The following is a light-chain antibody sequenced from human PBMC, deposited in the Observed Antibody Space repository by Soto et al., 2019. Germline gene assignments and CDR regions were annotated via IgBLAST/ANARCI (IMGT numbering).Light chain of an antibody. Sequence: QSVLTQPPSVSGTPGQRVTISCSGSSSNVAAKPVNWYQVLPETAPKLLIYTNRYRPSGVPDRFSGSRSGTSASLAITGLQAEDEADYYCQSYDSSLGYVFGTGTKVTVL. CDR3: QSYDSSLGYV. J-gene: IGLJ1*01. CDR2: TNR. CDR1: SSNVAAKP. V-gene: IGLV1-40*01.